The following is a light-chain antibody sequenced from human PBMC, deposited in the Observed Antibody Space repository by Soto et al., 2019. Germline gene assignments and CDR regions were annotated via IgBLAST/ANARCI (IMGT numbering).Light chain of an antibody. CDR2: LGS. V-gene: IGKV2-28*01. CDR3: MQALQTTLS. J-gene: IGKJ4*01. CDR1: QSLLPRNVYNY. Sequence: DIVLTQSPLSLPVTPVEPAYISCRSSQSLLPRNVYNYLDWYLQKPGLSPQLFIYLGSNTASGVTDKFSGSGSGTDFTLKISRVEAEDVGIYYCMQALQTTLSFGGGTKVELK.